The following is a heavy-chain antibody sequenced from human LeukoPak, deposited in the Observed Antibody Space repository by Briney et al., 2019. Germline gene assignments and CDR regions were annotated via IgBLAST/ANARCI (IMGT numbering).Heavy chain of an antibody. CDR2: ITPIFGSA. CDR3: ARNSRVASTSGLNY. D-gene: IGHD4-23*01. Sequence: SVKVSCKASGGTFSSHPFTWVRQAPGQGLEWMGEITPIFGSANYAQRFQGRVTITADESTSTVYMELSSLRSDDTALYYCARNSRVASTSGLNYWGQGTLVTVSS. J-gene: IGHJ4*02. CDR1: GGTFSSHP. V-gene: IGHV1-69*13.